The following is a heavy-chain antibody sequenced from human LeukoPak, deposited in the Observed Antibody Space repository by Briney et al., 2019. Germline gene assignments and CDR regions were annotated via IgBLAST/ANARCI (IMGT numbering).Heavy chain of an antibody. CDR3: ARGIAVAGTGRS. CDR2: IYHSGST. V-gene: IGHV4-59*08. D-gene: IGHD6-19*01. J-gene: IGHJ5*02. Sequence: SETLSLTCTVSGGSISSYYWSWIRQPPGKGLEWIGSIYHSGSTYYNPSLKSRVTISVDTSKNQFSLKLSSVTAADTAVYYCARGIAVAGTGRSWGQGTLVTVSS. CDR1: GGSISSYY.